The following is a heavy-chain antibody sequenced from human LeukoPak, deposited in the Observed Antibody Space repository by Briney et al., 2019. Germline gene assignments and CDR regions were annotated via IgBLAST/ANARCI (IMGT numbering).Heavy chain of an antibody. CDR1: GYTLTELS. J-gene: IGHJ5*02. Sequence: GASVKVSCKVSGYTLTELSMHWVQQAPGKGLEWMGGFDPEDGETIYAQKFQGRVTMTEDTSTDTAYMELSNLRSEDTAVYYCATAGTLLWFGGNWFDPWGQGTLVTVSS. CDR3: ATAGTLLWFGGNWFDP. CDR2: FDPEDGET. V-gene: IGHV1-24*01. D-gene: IGHD3-10*01.